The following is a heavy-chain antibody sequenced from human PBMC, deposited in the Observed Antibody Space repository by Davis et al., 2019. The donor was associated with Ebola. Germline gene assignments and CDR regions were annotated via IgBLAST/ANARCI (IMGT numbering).Heavy chain of an antibody. CDR1: GFVFRYFS. V-gene: IGHV3-48*02. CDR2: ITKGSDAI. CDR3: ARDHFFAFDF. Sequence: GESLKTSCAASGFVFRYFSMNWVRQAPGKGLEWITYITKGSDAIHYADAVKARFTVSRDNAKNLVFLQMSSLRDEDSAVYYCARDHFFAFDFWSQGVHVSVSS. J-gene: IGHJ4*02. D-gene: IGHD3/OR15-3a*01.